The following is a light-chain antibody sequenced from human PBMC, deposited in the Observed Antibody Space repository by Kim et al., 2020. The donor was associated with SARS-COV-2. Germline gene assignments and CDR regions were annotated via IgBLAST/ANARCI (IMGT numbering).Light chain of an antibody. J-gene: IGLJ2*01. CDR1: KLGDKY. V-gene: IGLV3-1*01. CDR2: QDS. Sequence: SYELTQPPSVSVSPGQTANITCSGDKLGDKYACWYQQRAGQPPVLVIYQDSKRPSGIPERFSGSNSGNTATLTISGTQAMDEADYYCQAWDSSTVVFGGGTQLTVL. CDR3: QAWDSSTVV.